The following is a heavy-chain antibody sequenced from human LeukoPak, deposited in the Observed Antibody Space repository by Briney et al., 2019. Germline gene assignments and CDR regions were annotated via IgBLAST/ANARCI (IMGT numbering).Heavy chain of an antibody. CDR2: IHYSGST. D-gene: IGHD6-19*01. V-gene: IGHV4-39*01. Sequence: SETLSLTCTASGGSISSRSYYWGWVRQPPGKGLEWTGSIHYSGSTYYDASFKSRVTMSVDTSKNQFSLKLSSVTAADTAVYYCARHYRGALAGTMGAFDIWGQGTMVTVSS. J-gene: IGHJ3*02. CDR3: ARHYRGALAGTMGAFDI. CDR1: GGSISSRSYY.